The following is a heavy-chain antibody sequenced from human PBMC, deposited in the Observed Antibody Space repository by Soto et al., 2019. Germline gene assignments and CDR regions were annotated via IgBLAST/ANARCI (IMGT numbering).Heavy chain of an antibody. V-gene: IGHV3-23*01. Sequence: PGGSLRLSCAASRFTFSSYALSCVRQDPGKGLEWFSAISGSGGSTCYADSVKGRFTISRDNSKDTLYLQMNSLRAEDTAVYYCAKDRVSYGSGSYPPRWFDPWGQGTLVTAPQ. D-gene: IGHD3-10*01. CDR2: ISGSGGST. J-gene: IGHJ5*02. CDR3: AKDRVSYGSGSYPPRWFDP. CDR1: RFTFSSYA.